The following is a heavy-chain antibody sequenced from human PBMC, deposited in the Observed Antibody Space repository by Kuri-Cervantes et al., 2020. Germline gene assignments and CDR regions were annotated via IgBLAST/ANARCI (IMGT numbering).Heavy chain of an antibody. CDR1: RFTFSSYA. V-gene: IGHV3-23*01. Sequence: LSLTCAASRFTFSSYAMSWVRQAPGQGLEWFSAISGSGGSTYHADSVKGRFTISRDNSKNTLYLQMNSLRAEDTAVYYCAKEGVAVAGMYYYMDVWGKGTTVTVSS. CDR3: AKEGVAVAGMYYYMDV. J-gene: IGHJ6*03. D-gene: IGHD6-19*01. CDR2: ISGSGGST.